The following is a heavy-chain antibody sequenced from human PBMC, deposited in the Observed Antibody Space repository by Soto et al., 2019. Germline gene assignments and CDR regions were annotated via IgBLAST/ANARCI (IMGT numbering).Heavy chain of an antibody. Sequence: QVQLQESGPGLVKPSQTLSLTCTVSGGSISSGGYYWSWIRQHPGKGLEWIGYIYYSGSTYYNPSRRSRVTITVHTSKKQFSLKLGCVTAADTAVYYWARYGVVAASRWFDPWGQGTLVTVSS. CDR3: ARYGVVAASRWFDP. J-gene: IGHJ5*02. D-gene: IGHD2-15*01. CDR2: IYYSGST. V-gene: IGHV4-31*03. CDR1: GGSISSGGYY.